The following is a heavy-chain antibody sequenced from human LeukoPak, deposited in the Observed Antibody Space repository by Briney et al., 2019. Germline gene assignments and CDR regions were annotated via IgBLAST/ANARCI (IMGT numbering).Heavy chain of an antibody. CDR2: IYNSGST. CDR1: GGSISTYY. CDR3: ARGRRGNWGSRNDAFDI. V-gene: IGHV4-59*01. Sequence: PSETLSLTCTVSGGSISTYYWNWVRQPPGKGLEWIGYIYNSGSTNYNPSLKSRVTISVDTSKNQFSLRLSSVTAADTAVYYCARGRRGNWGSRNDAFDIWGQGTMVTVSS. D-gene: IGHD7-27*01. J-gene: IGHJ3*02.